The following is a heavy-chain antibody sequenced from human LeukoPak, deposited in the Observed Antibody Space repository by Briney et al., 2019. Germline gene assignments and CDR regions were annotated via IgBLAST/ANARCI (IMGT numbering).Heavy chain of an antibody. Sequence: AVSLTLSCAASGFTFNTYAMSWLRQAPGLELEWFTDISGSGSTTYYADSVKGRFTVSRDNSKNMLYLQMSSLRAEDTAIYYCAKDRDCTSSCCYFDYWGQGTLVTVSS. CDR2: ISGSGSTT. J-gene: IGHJ4*02. CDR1: GFTFNTYA. V-gene: IGHV3-23*01. D-gene: IGHD2-2*01. CDR3: AKDRDCTSSCCYFDY.